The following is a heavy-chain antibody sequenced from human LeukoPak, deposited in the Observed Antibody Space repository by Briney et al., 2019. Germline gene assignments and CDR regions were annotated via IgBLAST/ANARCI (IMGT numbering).Heavy chain of an antibody. CDR2: INPNSGGT. D-gene: IGHD5-12*01. V-gene: IGHV1-2*02. J-gene: IGHJ4*02. CDR1: GYTFTGYY. CDR3: ARVEYSGYDHPVVAATPLDY. Sequence: VSVKVSCKASGYTFTGYYMHWVRQAPGQGLEWMGWINPNSGGTNYAQKFQGRVTMTRDTSISTAYMELSRLRSDDTAVYYCARVEYSGYDHPVVAATPLDYWGQGTLVTVSS.